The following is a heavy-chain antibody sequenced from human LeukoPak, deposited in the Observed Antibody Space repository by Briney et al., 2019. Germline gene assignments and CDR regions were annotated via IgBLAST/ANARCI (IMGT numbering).Heavy chain of an antibody. CDR3: AGGTGITAAELDF. CDR1: GGSISSGGYY. D-gene: IGHD6-13*01. V-gene: IGHV4-31*03. J-gene: IGHJ4*02. CDR2: IYYSGST. Sequence: SQTLSLTCTVSGGSISSGGYYWAWIRQHPGKGLEWIGYIYYSGSTYYNPSLKSRVTISVDTSKNQFSLKLGSVTAADTAVYYCAGGTGITAAELDFWGQGTLVTVSS.